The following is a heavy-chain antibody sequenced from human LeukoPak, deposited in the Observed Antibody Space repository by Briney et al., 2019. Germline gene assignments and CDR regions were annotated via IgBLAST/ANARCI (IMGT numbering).Heavy chain of an antibody. V-gene: IGHV4-59*01. J-gene: IGHJ4*02. D-gene: IGHD3-9*01. CDR3: ARGVPYYNFDRSKRVPWGFDY. Sequence: NPSETLSLTCTVSGGSISSYYWSWIRQPPGKGLEWIGYIYYSGTADYNPSLKSRVTISVDMSKNQFSLKLSSVTAADTAVYYCARGVPYYNFDRSKRVPWGFDYWGQGTLVTVSS. CDR2: IYYSGTA. CDR1: GGSISSYY.